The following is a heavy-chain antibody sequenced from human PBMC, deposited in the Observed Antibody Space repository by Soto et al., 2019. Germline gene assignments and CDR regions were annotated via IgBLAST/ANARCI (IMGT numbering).Heavy chain of an antibody. D-gene: IGHD3-22*01. CDR2: ISYDGSNK. J-gene: IGHJ6*02. CDR3: AKGYYDSSGYSNPPYYYGMDV. CDR1: GFTFSSYG. V-gene: IGHV3-30*18. Sequence: PGGSLRLSCAASGFTFSSYGMHWVRQAPGKGLEWVAVISYDGSNKYYADSVKGRFTISRDNSKNTLYLQMNSLRAEDTAVYYCAKGYYDSSGYSNPPYYYGMDVWGQGTTVTVSS.